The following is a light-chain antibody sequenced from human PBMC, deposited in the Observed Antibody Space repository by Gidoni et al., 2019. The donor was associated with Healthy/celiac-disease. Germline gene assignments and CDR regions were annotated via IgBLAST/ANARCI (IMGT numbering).Light chain of an antibody. J-gene: IGKJ4*01. CDR1: QSVSSN. Sequence: EIVMTQSPATLSVSPGESATLSCRASQSVSSNLAWYQQNPGQAPRPLIYCASTRATGIPARSSGSGSGTVFTLTISSLQSEDFAVYYCQQYNNWLTFGGGTKVEIK. CDR2: CAS. CDR3: QQYNNWLT. V-gene: IGKV3-15*01.